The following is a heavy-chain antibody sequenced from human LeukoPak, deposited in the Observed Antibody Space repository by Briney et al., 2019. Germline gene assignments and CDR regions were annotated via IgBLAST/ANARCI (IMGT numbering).Heavy chain of an antibody. Sequence: SETLSLTCAVSGGSISSSNWWSWVRQPPGKGLEWIGEIYHSRSTNYNPSLKSRVTISVDTSKNQFSLKLSSVTAADTAVYYCARSSKSSGWLFDYWGQGTLVTVSS. CDR3: ARSSKSSGWLFDY. CDR2: IYHSRST. V-gene: IGHV4-4*02. CDR1: GGSISSSNW. J-gene: IGHJ4*02. D-gene: IGHD6-19*01.